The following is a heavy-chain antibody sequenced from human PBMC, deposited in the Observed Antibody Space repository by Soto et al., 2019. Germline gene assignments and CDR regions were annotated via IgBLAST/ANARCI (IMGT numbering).Heavy chain of an antibody. D-gene: IGHD3-3*01. V-gene: IGHV1-18*01. Sequence: ASVKVSCKASGYTFTSYGISWVRQAPGQGLEWMGWISAYNGNTNYAQKLQGRVTMTTDTSTSTAYMELRSLRSDDTAVYYCARGYYDFWRGSLRDYYYYYYMDVWGKGTTVTVSS. CDR3: ARGYYDFWRGSLRDYYYYYYMDV. J-gene: IGHJ6*03. CDR1: GYTFTSYG. CDR2: ISAYNGNT.